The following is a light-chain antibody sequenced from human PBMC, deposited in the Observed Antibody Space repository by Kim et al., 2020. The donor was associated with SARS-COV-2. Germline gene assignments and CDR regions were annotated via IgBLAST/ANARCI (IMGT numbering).Light chain of an antibody. CDR2: DVT. J-gene: IGLJ2*01. Sequence: QSALTQPASVSGSPGQSITISCTGTSSDIGGYNFVSWYQRHPGQAPKLIIYDVTKRPSGVSTRFSVSKSGNTASLTISGLQAEDESHYYCSSYTRRITTIFGRGTQLTVL. CDR1: SSDIGGYNF. CDR3: SSYTRRITTI. V-gene: IGLV2-14*03.